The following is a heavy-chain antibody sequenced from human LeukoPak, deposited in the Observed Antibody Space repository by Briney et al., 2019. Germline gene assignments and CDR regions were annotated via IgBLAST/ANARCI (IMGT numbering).Heavy chain of an antibody. CDR1: GFTFSNYW. CDR3: ARVLEAASFDY. CDR2: IKEDGSEK. J-gene: IGHJ4*02. D-gene: IGHD6-13*01. V-gene: IGHV3-7*01. Sequence: GGSLRLSCAASGFTFSNYWMSWVRQAPGKGLEWVANIKEDGSEKYYVDSVKGRFTISRDNAKNSLSLQVNSLSAEDTAVYYCARVLEAASFDYWGQGTPVTVSS.